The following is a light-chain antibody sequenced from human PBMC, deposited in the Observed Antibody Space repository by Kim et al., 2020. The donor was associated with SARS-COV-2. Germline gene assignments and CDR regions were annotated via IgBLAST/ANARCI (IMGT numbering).Light chain of an antibody. Sequence: AANCWGVRGGVVRREGGACLSWLGQGPGQSPGRLIYRVSSRDAGVPDRFRGSGSGTGFTLKISRVEAEDVGVYYCMRSTHWARTFGQGTKVDIK. CDR3: MRSTHWART. CDR1: GGVVRREGGAC. V-gene: IGKV2-30*02. J-gene: IGKJ1*01. CDR2: RVS.